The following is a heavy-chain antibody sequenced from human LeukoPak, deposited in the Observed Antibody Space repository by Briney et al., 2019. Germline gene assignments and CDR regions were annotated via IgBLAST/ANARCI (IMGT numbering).Heavy chain of an antibody. CDR2: INHSGST. CDR1: GGSFSGYY. CDR3: ARGMGVPAMYYYYGMDV. J-gene: IGHJ6*02. V-gene: IGHV4-34*01. D-gene: IGHD2-2*01. Sequence: SETLSLTCAVYGGSFSGYYWSWIRQPPGKGLEWIGEINHSGSTNYNPSLKSRVTVSVDTSKNQFSLKLSSVTAADTAVYYCARGMGVPAMYYYYGMDVWGQGTTVTVSS.